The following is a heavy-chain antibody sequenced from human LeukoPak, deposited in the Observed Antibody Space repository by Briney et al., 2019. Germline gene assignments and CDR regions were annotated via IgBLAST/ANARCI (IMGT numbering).Heavy chain of an antibody. CDR3: AKDGPYYDFWSGSYSDY. D-gene: IGHD3-3*01. V-gene: IGHV3-23*01. J-gene: IGHJ4*02. CDR2: ISGSGGST. Sequence: PVGSLRLSCAASGFTFSSYAMSWVRQAPGKGLEWVSAISGSGGSTYYADSVKGRFTISRDNSKNTLYLQMNSLRAEDTAVYYCAKDGPYYDFWSGSYSDYWGQGTLVTVSS. CDR1: GFTFSSYA.